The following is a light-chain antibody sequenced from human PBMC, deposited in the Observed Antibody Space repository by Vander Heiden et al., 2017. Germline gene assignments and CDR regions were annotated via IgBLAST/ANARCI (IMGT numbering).Light chain of an antibody. J-gene: IGKJ2*01. CDR2: DAS. Sequence: EIVLTQSPATLSLSPGERATLSCTASQSVSSYLAWYQQKPGQAPRLLIYDASNRATGIPARCSGSGFGTDFTLTISSLEPEDVAVYYCQQRSNWQYTFGQGTKLEIK. CDR1: QSVSSY. CDR3: QQRSNWQYT. V-gene: IGKV3-11*01.